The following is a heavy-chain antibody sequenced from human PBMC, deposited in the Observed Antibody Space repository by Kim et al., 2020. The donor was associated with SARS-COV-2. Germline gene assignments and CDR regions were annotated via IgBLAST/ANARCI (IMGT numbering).Heavy chain of an antibody. Sequence: GGSLRLSCAASGFTFSSYGMHWVRQAPGKGLEWVAVISYDGSNKYYADSVKGRFTISRDNSKNTLYLQMNSLRAEDTAVYYCAKTLSGYSKAPFDYWGQG. D-gene: IGHD6-13*01. CDR3: AKTLSGYSKAPFDY. J-gene: IGHJ4*02. V-gene: IGHV3-30*18. CDR2: ISYDGSNK. CDR1: GFTFSSYG.